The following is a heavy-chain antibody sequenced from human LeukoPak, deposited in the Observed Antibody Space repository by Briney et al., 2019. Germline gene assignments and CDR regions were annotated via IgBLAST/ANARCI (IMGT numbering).Heavy chain of an antibody. CDR3: AGWRAFVLGAKRYGMDV. CDR1: GGSFSGYY. V-gene: IGHV4-34*01. Sequence: SETLSLTCAVYGGSFSGYYWSWIRQPPGKGLEWIGEINHSGSTNYNPSLKSRVTISVDTSKNQFSLKLSSVTAADTAVYYCAGWRAFVLGAKRYGMDVLGKGTTVTGS. CDR2: INHSGST. J-gene: IGHJ6*04. D-gene: IGHD3-16*01.